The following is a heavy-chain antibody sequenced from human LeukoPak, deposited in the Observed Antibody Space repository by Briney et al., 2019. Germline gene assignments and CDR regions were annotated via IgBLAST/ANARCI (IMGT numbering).Heavy chain of an antibody. CDR2: INPSGDST. D-gene: IGHD1-26*01. CDR1: GYTFTNYY. J-gene: IGHJ5*02. Sequence: ASVKVSCKASGYTFTNYYIHWVRQAPGQGLAWMGIINPSGDSTSYAQNFQGRVTMTTDMSTSTVYMELSSLRSEDTAVYYCARDTKRSRARWENLGFDPWGQGTLVTVSS. V-gene: IGHV1-46*01. CDR3: ARDTKRSRARWENLGFDP.